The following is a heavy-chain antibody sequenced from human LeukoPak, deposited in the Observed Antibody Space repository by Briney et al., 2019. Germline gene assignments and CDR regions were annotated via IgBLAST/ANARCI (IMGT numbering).Heavy chain of an antibody. V-gene: IGHV4-34*01. Sequence: SETLSLTCAVYGGSFSGYYWSWIRQPPGKGLEWIGEINHSGSTNYSPSLKSRVSISADTSKNQVSLKLSSLPAADTAVYYCAHSTGSGAPTDGPADFWGQGTLVIVSS. CDR1: GGSFSGYY. CDR3: AHSTGSGAPTDGPADF. CDR2: INHSGST. J-gene: IGHJ4*02. D-gene: IGHD3-10*01.